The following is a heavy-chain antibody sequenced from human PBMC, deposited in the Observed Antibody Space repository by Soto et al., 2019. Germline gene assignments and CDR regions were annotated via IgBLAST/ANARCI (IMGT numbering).Heavy chain of an antibody. CDR1: GYTFTGYY. CDR3: ARDPPPSIVVVPAALDY. V-gene: IGHV1-2*02. J-gene: IGHJ4*02. CDR2: INPNSGGT. D-gene: IGHD2-2*01. Sequence: ASVKVSCKASGYTFTGYYMHWVRQAPGQGLEWMGWINPNSGGTNYAQKFQGRVTMTRDTSISTAYMELSRLRSDDTAAYYCARDPPPSIVVVPAALDYWGQGTLVTVSS.